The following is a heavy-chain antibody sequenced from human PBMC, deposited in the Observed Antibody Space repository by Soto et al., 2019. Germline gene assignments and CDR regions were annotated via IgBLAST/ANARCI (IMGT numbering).Heavy chain of an antibody. J-gene: IGHJ4*02. V-gene: IGHV3-30*18. CDR3: AKCPSGMATHFDY. CDR1: GFTFSSYG. D-gene: IGHD1-26*01. CDR2: ISYDGSNK. Sequence: PGGSLRLSCAASGFTFSSYGMHWVRQAPGKGLEWVAVISYDGSNKYYADSVKGRFTISRDNSKNTLYLQMNSLRAEDTAVYYCAKCPSGMATHFDYWGQGTLVTVSS.